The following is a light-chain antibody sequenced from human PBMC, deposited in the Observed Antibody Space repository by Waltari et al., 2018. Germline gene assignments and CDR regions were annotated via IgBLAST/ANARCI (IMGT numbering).Light chain of an antibody. CDR3: QQYYRSRT. J-gene: IGKJ1*01. Sequence: DIVMTQSPDSLAVSLGERATINCKSSQSVLYNSNDKNYLAWYQQKPGQPPKLLIFWASTRESGVPDRFSGSGSGTDFTLTISSLQAEDVAVYYCQQYYRSRTFGQGTKVEIK. CDR2: WAS. CDR1: QSVLYNSNDKNY. V-gene: IGKV4-1*01.